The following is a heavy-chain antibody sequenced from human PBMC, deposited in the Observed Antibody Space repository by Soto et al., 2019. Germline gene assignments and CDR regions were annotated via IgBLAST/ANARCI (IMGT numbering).Heavy chain of an antibody. J-gene: IGHJ5*02. Sequence: QVQLVQSGAEVKRPGASVKVSCKASGYSFTAYDINWGRQAPGQGLEWMGWMNPNSGNTVYSQKLQGRITMTRDTSITTAYMELSGLRSDDTGVYCCATGWVRMSRDYNNDSRTYTNGFDPWGQGTLVTVSS. CDR3: ATGWVRMSRDYNNDSRTYTNGFDP. CDR1: GYSFTAYD. D-gene: IGHD3-22*01. CDR2: MNPNSGNT. V-gene: IGHV1-8*01.